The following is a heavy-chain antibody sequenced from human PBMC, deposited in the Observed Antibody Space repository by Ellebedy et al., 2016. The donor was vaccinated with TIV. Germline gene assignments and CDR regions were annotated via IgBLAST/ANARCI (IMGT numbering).Heavy chain of an antibody. J-gene: IGHJ3*01. V-gene: IGHV3-30*14. Sequence: GESLKISCAASGFTFRNSPMHWVRQAPGKGLEWVAGIGSDGNKKHYPDSVEGRFSISRDNSDNTLYFQMNSLRAEDTAVYYCAREGYSSGSAGTFDVWGQGTMVTVSP. D-gene: IGHD6-19*01. CDR3: AREGYSSGSAGTFDV. CDR1: GFTFRNSP. CDR2: IGSDGNKK.